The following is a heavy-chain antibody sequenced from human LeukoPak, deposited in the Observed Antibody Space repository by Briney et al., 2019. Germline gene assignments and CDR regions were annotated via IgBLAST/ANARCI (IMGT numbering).Heavy chain of an antibody. CDR2: IYYSGST. J-gene: IGHJ4*02. CDR3: ARRRGYGDYVIDY. V-gene: IGHV4-39*01. Sequence: SETLSLTCTVSGGSISSSSYYWGWIRQPPGKGLEWIGSIYYSGSTYYNPSLKSRVTISVDTSKSQFSLKLSSVTAADTAVYYCARRRGYGDYVIDYWGQGTLVTVSS. CDR1: GGSISSSSYY. D-gene: IGHD4-17*01.